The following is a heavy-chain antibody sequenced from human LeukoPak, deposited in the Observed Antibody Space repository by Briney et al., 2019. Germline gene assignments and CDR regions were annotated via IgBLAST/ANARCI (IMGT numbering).Heavy chain of an antibody. J-gene: IGHJ4*02. D-gene: IGHD1-26*01. CDR1: GFTFSSYG. CDR2: ISYDGSNK. Sequence: GGSLRLSCAASGFTFSSYGMHWVRQPPGKGLEWVAVISYDGSNKDYTDSVKGRFTISRDNSKNTLYLQMNSLRAEDTAVYYCAKVPGSYRLYYFDYWGQGTLVTVSS. CDR3: AKVPGSYRLYYFDY. V-gene: IGHV3-30*18.